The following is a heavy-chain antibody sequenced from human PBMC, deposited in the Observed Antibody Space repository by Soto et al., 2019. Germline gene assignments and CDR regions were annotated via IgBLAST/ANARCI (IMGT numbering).Heavy chain of an antibody. J-gene: IGHJ6*02. D-gene: IGHD6-19*01. CDR3: ARDEIIAVAGLSYYGMDV. V-gene: IGHV1-18*01. Sequence: ASVKVSCKASGYTFTSYGISWVRQAPGQGLEWMGWISAYNGNTNYAQKLQGRVTMTTDTSTSTAYMELRSLRSDDTAVYYCARDEIIAVAGLSYYGMDVWGQGTTVPVYS. CDR1: GYTFTSYG. CDR2: ISAYNGNT.